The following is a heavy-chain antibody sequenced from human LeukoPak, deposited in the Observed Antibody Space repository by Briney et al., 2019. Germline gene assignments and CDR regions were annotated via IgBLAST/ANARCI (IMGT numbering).Heavy chain of an antibody. CDR1: GYTFTSYD. Sequence: ASVKVSCKASGYTFTSYDINWVRQATGQGLEWMGWMNPNSGNTGYAQKFQGRVTMTRNTSISTAYMELSSLRSEDTAVYYCASIFGVAYNWFDPWGQGTLVTVSS. J-gene: IGHJ5*02. CDR2: MNPNSGNT. CDR3: ASIFGVAYNWFDP. D-gene: IGHD3-3*01. V-gene: IGHV1-8*01.